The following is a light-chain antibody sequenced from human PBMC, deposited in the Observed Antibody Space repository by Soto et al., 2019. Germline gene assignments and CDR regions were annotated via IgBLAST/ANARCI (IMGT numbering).Light chain of an antibody. CDR1: GRDIGAYNY. Sequence: QSALTQPASVSGSPGQSITISCTGSGRDIGAYNYVSWYQQHPGKAPKLMIYEVSSRPSGVSNRFSGSKSGNTASLTISGLQPEDEADYYCSSYTTSTTVVFGTGTKV. CDR2: EVS. V-gene: IGLV2-14*03. CDR3: SSYTTSTTVV. J-gene: IGLJ1*01.